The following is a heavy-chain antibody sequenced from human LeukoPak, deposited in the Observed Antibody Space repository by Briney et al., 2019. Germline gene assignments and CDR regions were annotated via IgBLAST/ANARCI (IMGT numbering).Heavy chain of an antibody. D-gene: IGHD3-16*02. Sequence: PSETLSLTCGVYGGSFSGYYWSWIRQPPGKGLEWIGEINHSGTTNYSPSLKSRVTISVDTSKNQFSLELSSVTAADTAVYYCARGRYLKLDYWGQGTLVTVSS. CDR2: INHSGTT. J-gene: IGHJ4*02. CDR3: ARGRYLKLDY. V-gene: IGHV4-34*01. CDR1: GGSFSGYY.